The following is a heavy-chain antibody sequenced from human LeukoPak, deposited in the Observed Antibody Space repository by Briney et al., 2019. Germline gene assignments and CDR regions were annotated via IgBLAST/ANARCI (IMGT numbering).Heavy chain of an antibody. D-gene: IGHD3-16*02. CDR1: GYTLSTYG. CDR3: ARDREVVEQRDLWGTYRFGYFDY. CDR2: ISTYNGNT. V-gene: IGHV1-18*01. Sequence: GASVKVSCKASGYTLSTYGISWVRQAPGQGLEWMGWISTYNGNTRYAEKLQGRVTMTTDASTSTAYMELRSLRSDDTAVYYCARDREVVEQRDLWGTYRFGYFDYWGQGTLVTVSS. J-gene: IGHJ4*02.